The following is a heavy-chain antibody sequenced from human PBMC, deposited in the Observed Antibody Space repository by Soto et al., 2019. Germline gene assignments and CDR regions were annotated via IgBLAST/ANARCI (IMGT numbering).Heavy chain of an antibody. D-gene: IGHD3-10*01. Sequence: QVQLVQSGAEAKKPGASVKVSCKASGYTFTSYAMHWVRQAPGQRLEWMGWINAGNGNTKYSQKFQGRVTMTRDTSASTAYMELSSLRSEDTAVYYCAREWCGELPDYWGQGTLVTVSS. CDR2: INAGNGNT. V-gene: IGHV1-3*01. CDR3: AREWCGELPDY. J-gene: IGHJ4*02. CDR1: GYTFTSYA.